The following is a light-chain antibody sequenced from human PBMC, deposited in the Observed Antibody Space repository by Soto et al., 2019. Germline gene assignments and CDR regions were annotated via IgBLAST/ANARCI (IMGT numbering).Light chain of an antibody. CDR3: QYGRNWPLT. CDR1: QSISTE. V-gene: IGKV3-15*01. J-gene: IGKJ2*01. CDR2: SAS. Sequence: EIVMTQSPATLSVSPGERATLSCRASQSISTELAWYQQKPGQPPRLLLYSASTSATGVPARFTGSGSGSEFTLTISGLKSEGLAVYYCQYGRNWPLTFGQGNRLEI.